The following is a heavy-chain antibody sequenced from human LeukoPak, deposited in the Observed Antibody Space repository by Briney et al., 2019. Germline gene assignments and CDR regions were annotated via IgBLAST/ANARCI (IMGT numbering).Heavy chain of an antibody. CDR2: IYYSGST. CDR1: GGSISSSSYY. V-gene: IGHV4-39*02. J-gene: IGHJ5*02. D-gene: IGHD3-3*01. CDR3: AGDEWYYDFWSGQPNWFDP. Sequence: KPSETLSLTCTVSGGSISSSSYYWGWIRQPPGEGLEWIGSIYYSGSTYYNPSLKSRVTISVETSKNQFSLKLSSVTAADTAVYYCAGDEWYYDFWSGQPNWFDPWGQGTLVTVSS.